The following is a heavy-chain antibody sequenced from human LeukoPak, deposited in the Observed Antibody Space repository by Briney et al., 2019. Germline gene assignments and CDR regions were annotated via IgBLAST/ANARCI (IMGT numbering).Heavy chain of an antibody. J-gene: IGHJ3*02. D-gene: IGHD6-19*01. Sequence: SETLSLTCTVPGGSIRSYYWSWIRQPPGKGLEWIGYIYYSGSTNYNPSLKSRVTISVDTFKNHFFLKLSSVTAADTAVYYCARQGVSGGWAADGFDIWGQGTMVTVSS. CDR2: IYYSGST. V-gene: IGHV4-59*08. CDR1: GGSIRSYY. CDR3: ARQGVSGGWAADGFDI.